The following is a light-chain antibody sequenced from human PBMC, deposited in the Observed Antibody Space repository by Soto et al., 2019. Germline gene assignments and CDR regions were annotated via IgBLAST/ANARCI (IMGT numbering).Light chain of an antibody. CDR1: QSVASNN. CDR3: QQRSNWPRGNT. V-gene: IGKV3D-20*02. J-gene: IGKJ4*01. Sequence: EIVLTQSPGTLSLSPGERATLSCRASQSVASNNLAWYQQKPGQSPRLLIYGASSRARGIPDRFTGSGSGTDFILTISRLEPEDFAVYYCQQRSNWPRGNTFGGGTKVEIK. CDR2: GAS.